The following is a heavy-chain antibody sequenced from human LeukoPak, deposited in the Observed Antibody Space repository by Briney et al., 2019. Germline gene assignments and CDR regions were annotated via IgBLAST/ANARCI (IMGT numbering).Heavy chain of an antibody. CDR2: IYYSGST. Sequence: PSQTLSLTCTVSGGSISSGGYYWSWIRQHPGKGLEWIGYIYYSGSTYYNPSLKSRVTISVDTSKNQFSLKLSSVTAADTAVYYCARADSSSWDFDYWGLGTLVTVSS. D-gene: IGHD6-13*01. V-gene: IGHV4-31*03. CDR1: GGSISSGGYY. J-gene: IGHJ4*02. CDR3: ARADSSSWDFDY.